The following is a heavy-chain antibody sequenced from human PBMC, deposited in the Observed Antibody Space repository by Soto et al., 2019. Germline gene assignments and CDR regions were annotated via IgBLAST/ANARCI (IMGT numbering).Heavy chain of an antibody. Sequence: SETLSLTCTVSGDSINNYYWTWIRQPPGKGLEWIGYIYDSGSTSYNPSLKSRLTISVDTSKNQFSLKLKSVTAADTAVYYCARGTKYYYQGMDVWGQGTTVTVSS. V-gene: IGHV4-59*01. CDR2: IYDSGST. CDR3: ARGTKYYYQGMDV. J-gene: IGHJ6*02. CDR1: GDSINNYY.